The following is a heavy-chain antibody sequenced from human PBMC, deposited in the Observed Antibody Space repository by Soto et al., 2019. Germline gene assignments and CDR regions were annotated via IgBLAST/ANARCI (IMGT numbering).Heavy chain of an antibody. Sequence: SETLSLTCTVSGDSINNYYWTWIRQPPGKGLEWIGYIYDSGSTSYNPSLKSRLTISVDTSKNQFSLKLKSVTAADTAVYYCARGTKYYYQGMDVWGQGTTVTVSS. V-gene: IGHV4-59*01. CDR2: IYDSGST. CDR3: ARGTKYYYQGMDV. J-gene: IGHJ6*02. CDR1: GDSINNYY.